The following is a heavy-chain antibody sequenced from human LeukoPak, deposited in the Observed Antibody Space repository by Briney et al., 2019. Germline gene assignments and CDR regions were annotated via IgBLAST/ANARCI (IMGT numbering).Heavy chain of an antibody. CDR2: IRQDGSEA. J-gene: IGHJ4*02. CDR1: GSTFGAYW. Sequence: GGSLRLSCAASGSTFGAYWMSWVRQAPGKGLEWVANIRQDGSEAFYVDSVKGRFTISRDNGRNSVYLQMNSLRAEDTAVYYCARLMFLWPPIYFDYWGQGTLVSVSS. CDR3: ARLMFLWPPIYFDY. D-gene: IGHD2/OR15-2a*01. V-gene: IGHV3-7*01.